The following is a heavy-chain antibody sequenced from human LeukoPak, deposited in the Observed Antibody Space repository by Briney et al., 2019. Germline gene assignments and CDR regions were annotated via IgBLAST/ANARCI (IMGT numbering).Heavy chain of an antibody. CDR3: ARDSRITIFSSNYYYYGMDV. Sequence: TSETLSLTCTVSGGSVSSGSYYWSWIRQPPGKGLEWIGYIYYSGSTNYNPSLKSRVTISVDTSKNQFSLKLSSVTAADTAVCYCARDSRITIFSSNYYYYGMDVRGQGTTVTVSS. D-gene: IGHD3-9*01. CDR2: IYYSGST. CDR1: GGSVSSGSYY. V-gene: IGHV4-61*01. J-gene: IGHJ6*02.